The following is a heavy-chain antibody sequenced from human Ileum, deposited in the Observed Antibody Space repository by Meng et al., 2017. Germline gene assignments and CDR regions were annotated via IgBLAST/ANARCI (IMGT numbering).Heavy chain of an antibody. Sequence: QVQLQESGPGLVRPSGTLSLTCAVSSGSISSNTYWSWVRQPPGEGLEWIGQISHSGSAYYNPSLKSRVTMSVDKSKSQFSLMLTSVTAADTAIHYCARHGGYSQDFWGQGTLVTVSS. D-gene: IGHD4-23*01. CDR1: SGSISSNTY. J-gene: IGHJ4*02. CDR2: ISHSGSA. CDR3: ARHGGYSQDF. V-gene: IGHV4-4*02.